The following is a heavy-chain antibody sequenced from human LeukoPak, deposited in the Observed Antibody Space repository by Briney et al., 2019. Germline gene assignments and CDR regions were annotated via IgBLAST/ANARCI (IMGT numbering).Heavy chain of an antibody. CDR3: AKQLRVYYYMDV. CDR1: GITFSSYA. D-gene: IGHD1-7*01. Sequence: GGSLRLSCAASGITFSSYAMSWVRQAPGKWLEWVSAISDSGGSNTYYADSVKGRFTISRDNSKNTLYLQMNSLRAEDTAVYYCAKQLRVYYYMDVWGKGTTVTVSS. CDR2: ISDSGGSNT. J-gene: IGHJ6*03. V-gene: IGHV3-23*01.